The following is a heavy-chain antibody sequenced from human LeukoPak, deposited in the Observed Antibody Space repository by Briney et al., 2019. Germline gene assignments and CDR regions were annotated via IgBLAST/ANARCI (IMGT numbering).Heavy chain of an antibody. J-gene: IGHJ4*02. V-gene: IGHV3-30*02. D-gene: IGHD5-24*01. Sequence: PGGSLRLSCAASGFSFSDYAIYWVRQTPGKGLEWVAFIRYDGSNKIYADSVRGRFTISRDNSKNTLYLQMNSLRAEDTAVYYCAKSGYNRFDYWGQGTLVTVSS. CDR1: GFSFSDYA. CDR2: IRYDGSNK. CDR3: AKSGYNRFDY.